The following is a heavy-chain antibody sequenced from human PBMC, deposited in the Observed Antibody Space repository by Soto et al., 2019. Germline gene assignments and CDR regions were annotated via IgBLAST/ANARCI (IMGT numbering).Heavy chain of an antibody. J-gene: IGHJ4*02. D-gene: IGHD3-22*01. CDR3: AKSSSGYSGLFDY. CDR2: IRNSGGST. CDR1: GFAFSSYV. V-gene: IGHV3-23*01. Sequence: AGGSLRLSCAASGFAFSSYVMNWVRQAPGKGLEWVATIRNSGGSTDYADSADSVKGRFTISRDNSKSTLYLQMNSLRAEDTAVYYCAKSSSGYSGLFDYWGQGTLVTVSS.